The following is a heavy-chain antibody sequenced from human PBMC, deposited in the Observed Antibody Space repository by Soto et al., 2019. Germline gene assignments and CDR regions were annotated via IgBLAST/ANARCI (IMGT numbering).Heavy chain of an antibody. V-gene: IGHV3-33*01. CDR3: ARSQYCSSASCFAFDY. J-gene: IGHJ4*02. CDR1: GFTFRNFG. D-gene: IGHD2-2*01. CDR2: IWSEGNKT. Sequence: QVQLVESGGRAVQPGRSLRLACATSGFTFRNFGMQWVRQAPGKGLEWVAVIWSEGNKTFYRNSVKGRFTISRDNAENTLFLQMNSLRVEDTAFYYCARSQYCSSASCFAFDYWGRGTLVTVSS.